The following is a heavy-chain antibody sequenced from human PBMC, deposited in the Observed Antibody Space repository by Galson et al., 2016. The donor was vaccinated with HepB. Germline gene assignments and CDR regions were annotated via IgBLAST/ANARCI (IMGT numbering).Heavy chain of an antibody. CDR2: IGSAGDT. V-gene: IGHV3-13*04. J-gene: IGHJ6*02. CDR3: ARGDSSYSGMDV. D-gene: IGHD6-6*01. Sequence: SLRLSCAVSGFTFRSYDMHWVRPVTGKGLEWVAAIGSAGDTYYRGSGKGRFAISRENAKKSLFLQMNSLRAGDTAVYYCARGDSSYSGMDVWGQGTAVTVSS. CDR1: GFTFRSYD.